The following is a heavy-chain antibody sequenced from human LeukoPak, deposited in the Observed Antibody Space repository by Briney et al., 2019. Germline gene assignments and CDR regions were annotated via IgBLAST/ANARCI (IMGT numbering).Heavy chain of an antibody. CDR2: LSSRSSYI. Sequence: GRSLRLSCAASGFTFSSYSMNWVRQAPGKGREWVSSLSSRSSYIYYADSLKGGFTISRDNAKHSLYLPMNSLRAEDTAVYYCARLNSGSYQFDYWGQGTLVTVSS. CDR1: GFTFSSYS. CDR3: ARLNSGSYQFDY. J-gene: IGHJ4*02. D-gene: IGHD1-26*01. V-gene: IGHV3-21*01.